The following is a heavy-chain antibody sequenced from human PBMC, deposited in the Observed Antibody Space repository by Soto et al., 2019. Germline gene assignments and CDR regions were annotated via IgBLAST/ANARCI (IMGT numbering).Heavy chain of an antibody. CDR3: ARETGTTSDYGMDV. D-gene: IGHD1-1*01. V-gene: IGHV3-30-3*01. CDR2: ISYDGSNK. CDR1: GFTFSSYA. J-gene: IGHJ6*02. Sequence: GGSLRLACAASGFTFSSYAMHWVRQAPGKGLEWVAVISYDGSNKYYADSVKGRFTISRDNSKNTLYLQMNSLRAEDTAVYYCARETGTTSDYGMDVWGQGTTVTVSS.